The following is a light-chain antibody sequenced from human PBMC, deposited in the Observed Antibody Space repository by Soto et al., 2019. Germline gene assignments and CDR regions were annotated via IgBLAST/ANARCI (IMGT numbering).Light chain of an antibody. CDR2: EVG. Sequence: QSVLTQPASVSGSPGQSITISCTGTSSDVGGYNYVSWFQHHPGKVPKLMIYEVGHRPSGVSDRFSGSKSGTTASLTISGLQAEDEADYYCCSFTNSYTWVFGGGTKLTVL. CDR1: SSDVGGYNY. CDR3: CSFTNSYTWV. J-gene: IGLJ3*02. V-gene: IGLV2-14*01.